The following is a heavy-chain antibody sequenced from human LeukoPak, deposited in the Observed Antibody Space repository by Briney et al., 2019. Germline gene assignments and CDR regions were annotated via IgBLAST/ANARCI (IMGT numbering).Heavy chain of an antibody. CDR2: IIPIFGTA. Sequence: SVKVSCKASGGTFSSYAISWVRQAPGQGLEWMGGIIPIFGTANYAQKFQGRVAITADESTSTAYMELSSLRSEDTAVYYCARGQYQLLQNWFDPWGQGTLVTVSS. V-gene: IGHV1-69*13. CDR1: GGTFSSYA. D-gene: IGHD2-2*01. J-gene: IGHJ5*02. CDR3: ARGQYQLLQNWFDP.